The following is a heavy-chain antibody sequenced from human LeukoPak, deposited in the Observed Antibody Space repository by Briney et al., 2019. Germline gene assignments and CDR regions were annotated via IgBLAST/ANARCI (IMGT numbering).Heavy chain of an antibody. CDR3: ARGATVTTWGVVDY. D-gene: IGHD4-11*01. V-gene: IGHV1-8*03. J-gene: IGHJ4*02. CDR2: MNPNSGNT. CDR1: GYTFTSYD. Sequence: ASVKVSCKASGYTFTSYDINWVRQATGQGLEWMGWMNPNSGNTGYAQKFQGRVTITRNTSISTAYMELSSLRSEDTAVYYCARGATVTTWGVVDYWGQGTLVTVSS.